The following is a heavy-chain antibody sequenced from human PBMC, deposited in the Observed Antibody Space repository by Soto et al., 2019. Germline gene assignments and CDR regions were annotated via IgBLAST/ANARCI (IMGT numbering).Heavy chain of an antibody. J-gene: IGHJ1*01. D-gene: IGHD6-13*01. CDR2: VTSSSSTI. Sequence: GGSLRLSCAASGFTFSSYSMNWVRQAPGKGLEWVSYVTSSSSTIYYADSVKGRFTISRDNAKNSLYLQMNSLRAEDTAVYYCARDLGSSWYPEYFQHWGQGTLVTISA. CDR1: GFTFSSYS. V-gene: IGHV3-48*01. CDR3: ARDLGSSWYPEYFQH.